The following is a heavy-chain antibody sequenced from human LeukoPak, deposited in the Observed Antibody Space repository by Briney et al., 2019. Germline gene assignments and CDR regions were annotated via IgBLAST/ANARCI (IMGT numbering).Heavy chain of an antibody. D-gene: IGHD2-15*01. CDR3: AKVSGDCRGGTCYFLDS. CDR2: ISGTGVTS. Sequence: GGSLRLSCVASGFTFNIYAMTWVRQAPGKGLEWVSVISGTGVTSYHADSVKGWFTISRDNARNTLYLQMNSLGAEDTAVYYCAKVSGDCRGGTCYFLDSWGQGTLVTVSS. V-gene: IGHV3-23*01. CDR1: GFTFNIYA. J-gene: IGHJ4*02.